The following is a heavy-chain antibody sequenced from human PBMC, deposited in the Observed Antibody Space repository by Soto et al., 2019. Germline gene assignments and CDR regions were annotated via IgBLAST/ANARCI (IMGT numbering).Heavy chain of an antibody. V-gene: IGHV1-2*04. Sequence: ASVKVSCKASGYTFTGYYMHWVRQAPGQGLEWMGWINPNSGGTNYAQKFQGWVTMTRDTSISTAYMELGRLRSDDTAVYYCAREVTTTYYYYGMDVWGQGTTVTVSS. CDR3: AREVTTTYYYYGMDV. CDR1: GYTFTGYY. J-gene: IGHJ6*02. D-gene: IGHD4-17*01. CDR2: INPNSGGT.